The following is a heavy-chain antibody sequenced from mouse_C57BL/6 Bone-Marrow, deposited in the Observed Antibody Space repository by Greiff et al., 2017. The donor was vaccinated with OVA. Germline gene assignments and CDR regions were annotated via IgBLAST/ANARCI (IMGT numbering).Heavy chain of an antibody. CDR2: ISYDGSN. CDR3: ARDSAFTILDY. V-gene: IGHV3-6*01. D-gene: IGHD1-1*02. CDR1: GYSITSGYY. Sequence: VQLQQSGPGLVKPSQSLSLTCSVTGYSITSGYYWNLIRQLPGNKLEWMGYISYDGSNNYNPSLKNRITITRDTSKNQFFLTLNSVTTEDTATYYCARDSAFTILDYWGQGTTLTVSS. J-gene: IGHJ2*01.